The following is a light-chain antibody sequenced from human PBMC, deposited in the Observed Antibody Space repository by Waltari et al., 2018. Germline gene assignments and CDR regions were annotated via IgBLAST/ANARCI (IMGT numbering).Light chain of an antibody. V-gene: IGKV1-5*03. CDR2: KAS. CDR3: QQYNSYPYT. CDR1: QRIGSR. Sequence: IQMTQSPATLSASVGDRVTITCRASQRIGSRLAWYQQKPGKAPKLLIYKASSLESGVPSRFSVSGSGTEFTLTISSLQPDDFATYYCQQYNSYPYTFGQGTKLEIK. J-gene: IGKJ2*01.